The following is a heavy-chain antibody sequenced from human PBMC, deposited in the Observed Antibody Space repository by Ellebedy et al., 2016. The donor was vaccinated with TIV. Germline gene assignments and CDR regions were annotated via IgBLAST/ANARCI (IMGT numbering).Heavy chain of an antibody. CDR2: ISYNSDRT. Sequence: GESLKISXAASGFTFSGYAMSWVRQAPGKGLEWVSSISYNSDRTYYADSVKGRFTISRDNAKNSLYLQMSSLRAEDTAVYYCARDGSIAVDGTSDYWGQGTLVTVSS. J-gene: IGHJ4*02. V-gene: IGHV3-23*01. CDR3: ARDGSIAVDGTSDY. CDR1: GFTFSGYA. D-gene: IGHD6-19*01.